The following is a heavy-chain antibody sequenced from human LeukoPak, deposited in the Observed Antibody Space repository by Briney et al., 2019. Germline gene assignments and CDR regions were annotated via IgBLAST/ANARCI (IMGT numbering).Heavy chain of an antibody. CDR3: ARRARATGGGDYFDY. J-gene: IGHJ4*02. CDR2: IYYSGNT. CDR1: GGSISSYY. D-gene: IGHD2-15*01. Sequence: PSETLSLTCTVSGGSISSYYWTWIRQPPGKGLEWIGYIYYSGNTNYNPSLKSRVTISLDTSRNHFSLKLSAVTAADTAVYYCARRARATGGGDYFDYWGQGILVTVSS. V-gene: IGHV4-59*08.